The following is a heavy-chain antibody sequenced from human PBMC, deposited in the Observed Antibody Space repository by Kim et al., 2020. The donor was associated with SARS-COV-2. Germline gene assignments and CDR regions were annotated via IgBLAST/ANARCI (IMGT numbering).Heavy chain of an antibody. Sequence: GGSLRLSCAASGFTFSTYAMHWVRQAPGAGLEWVALTSYDGSTKYYADSVRDRFTLSRDNSKNTVYLFMNSLRVEDTAVYYCARDVPGDWYAFDIWGQGKMVTVSS. V-gene: IGHV3-30*04. D-gene: IGHD7-27*01. CDR3: ARDVPGDWYAFDI. J-gene: IGHJ3*02. CDR2: TSYDGSTK. CDR1: GFTFSTYA.